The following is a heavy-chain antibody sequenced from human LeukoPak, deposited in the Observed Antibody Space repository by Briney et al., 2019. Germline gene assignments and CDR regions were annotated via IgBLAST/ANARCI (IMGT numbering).Heavy chain of an antibody. D-gene: IGHD3-22*01. V-gene: IGHV4-59*01. Sequence: SETLSLTCTVSGGSISSYYWSWIRQPPGKGLEWIGYIYYSGSTNYNPSLKSRVTTSVDTSKNQFSLKLSSVTAADTAVYYCARIYYDSSGYYYVDYWGQGTLVTVSS. CDR1: GGSISSYY. CDR3: ARIYYDSSGYYYVDY. CDR2: IYYSGST. J-gene: IGHJ4*02.